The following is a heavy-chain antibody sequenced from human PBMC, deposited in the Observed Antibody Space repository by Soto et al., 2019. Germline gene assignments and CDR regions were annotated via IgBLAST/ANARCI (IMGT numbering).Heavy chain of an antibody. CDR2: IYGGLTT. CDR1: GFTVSSTY. V-gene: IGHV3-53*01. Sequence: EVQLVESGGGLIQPGGSLRLSCAASGFTVSSTYMTWVRQAPGKGLEWVSGIYGGLTTSYADSVKGRFTISRDNSKNTVFLQMNSLRAADTAVYYCARDRIEAAGTPRFNYYYGMDVWGQGTTVTVSS. J-gene: IGHJ6*02. D-gene: IGHD6-13*01. CDR3: ARDRIEAAGTPRFNYYYGMDV.